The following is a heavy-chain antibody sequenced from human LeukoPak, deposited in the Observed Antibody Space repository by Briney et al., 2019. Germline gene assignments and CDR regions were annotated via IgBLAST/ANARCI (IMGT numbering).Heavy chain of an antibody. V-gene: IGHV3-66*01. Sequence: GGSLRLSCAASGFTDSSNYMSWVRQAPGKGLEWVSVIYSGGSTYYADSVKGRFTISRDDSKDTVYLQLNSLRGEDTAIYYCARSRYLDWGGAFDMWGQGTMVTVSS. CDR3: ARSRYLDWGGAFDM. CDR2: IYSGGST. J-gene: IGHJ3*02. D-gene: IGHD3-9*01. CDR1: GFTDSSNY.